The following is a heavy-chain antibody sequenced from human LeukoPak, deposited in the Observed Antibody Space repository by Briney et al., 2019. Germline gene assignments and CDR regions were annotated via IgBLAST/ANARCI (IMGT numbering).Heavy chain of an antibody. D-gene: IGHD3/OR15-3a*01. CDR2: IYTSGST. V-gene: IGHV4-4*07. CDR1: GGSISSYY. Sequence: SSETLSLTCTVSGGSISSYYWSWIRQPAGKGLEWIGRIYTSGSTNYNPSLKSRVTVSLDTSKNQFSLRLTSVTAADTAVYFCARNGLAGYMDVWGKGTTVTVSS. CDR3: ARNGLAGYMDV. J-gene: IGHJ6*03.